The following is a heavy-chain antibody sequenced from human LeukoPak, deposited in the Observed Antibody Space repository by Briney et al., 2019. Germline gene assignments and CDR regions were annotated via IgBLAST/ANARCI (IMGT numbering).Heavy chain of an antibody. D-gene: IGHD4-17*01. CDR1: GFTFSDYY. Sequence: GGSLRLSCAASGFTFSDYYMTWLRQTPGKGLEWVSYISRSGDSIYYIDSVKGRFTISRDNTKNSLYLQMNSLRAEDTAMYYCARDLYEYGDWGSDYFDLWGQGIPVTVS. CDR3: ARDLYEYGDWGSDYFDL. J-gene: IGHJ4*02. V-gene: IGHV3-11*01. CDR2: ISRSGDSI.